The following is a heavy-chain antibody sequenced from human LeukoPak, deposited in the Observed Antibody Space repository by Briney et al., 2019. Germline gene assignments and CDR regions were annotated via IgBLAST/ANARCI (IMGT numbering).Heavy chain of an antibody. Sequence: GASVKVSCKASGYTFTSYYMHWVRQAPEQGLEWMGIINPSGGSTSYAQKFQGRVTMTRDTSTSTVYMELSRLRSDDTAVYYCAGPVGYSYGPPEGRGQGTLVTVSS. D-gene: IGHD5-18*01. CDR2: INPSGGST. J-gene: IGHJ4*02. V-gene: IGHV1-46*01. CDR3: AGPVGYSYGPPEG. CDR1: GYTFTSYY.